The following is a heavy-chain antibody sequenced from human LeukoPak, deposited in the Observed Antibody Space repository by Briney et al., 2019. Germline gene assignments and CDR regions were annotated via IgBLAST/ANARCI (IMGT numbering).Heavy chain of an antibody. CDR2: ISYDGSNK. J-gene: IGHJ6*02. V-gene: IGHV3-30*18. Sequence: GGSLRLSCAASGFTFSSYGMHWVRQAPGKGLEWVAVISYDGSNKYYADSVKGRFTISRDNSKNTLYLQMNSLRAEDTAVYYCAKDWQRPTTVTIYYCYYGMDVWGQGTTVTVSS. CDR3: AKDWQRPTTVTIYYCYYGMDV. CDR1: GFTFSSYG. D-gene: IGHD4-17*01.